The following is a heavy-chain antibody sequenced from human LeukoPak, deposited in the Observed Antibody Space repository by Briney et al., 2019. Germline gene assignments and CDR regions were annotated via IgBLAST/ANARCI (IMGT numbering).Heavy chain of an antibody. D-gene: IGHD5-24*01. CDR1: GFTFSSYS. Sequence: GGSLRLSCAASGFTFSSYSMNWVRQAPGKGLEWVSSISSSSSSYIYYADSVKGRFTISRDNAKNSLYLQMNSLRAEDTAVYYCARAPLVDGAFDIWGQGTMVTVSS. V-gene: IGHV3-21*01. CDR3: ARAPLVDGAFDI. CDR2: ISSSSSSYI. J-gene: IGHJ3*02.